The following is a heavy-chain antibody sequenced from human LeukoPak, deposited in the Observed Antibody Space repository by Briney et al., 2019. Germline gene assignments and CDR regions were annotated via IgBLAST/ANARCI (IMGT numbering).Heavy chain of an antibody. D-gene: IGHD1-26*01. J-gene: IGHJ4*02. Sequence: ASVTVSCKASGYTFTDYYIHWVRQAPGQGLEWMGWINPNSGGTNYAQKFQGRVAMTRDTSISIAYMELSRLRSDDTAVYYCARDALPSSPYYFDYWGQGTLVTVPS. CDR2: INPNSGGT. CDR1: GYTFTDYY. CDR3: ARDALPSSPYYFDY. V-gene: IGHV1-2*02.